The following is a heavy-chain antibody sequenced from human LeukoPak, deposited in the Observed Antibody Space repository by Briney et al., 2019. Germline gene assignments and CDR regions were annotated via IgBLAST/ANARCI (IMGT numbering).Heavy chain of an antibody. V-gene: IGHV3-53*04. CDR3: AKDRSAGTGYFDY. CDR1: GFTVSSNY. J-gene: IGHJ4*02. D-gene: IGHD6-13*01. CDR2: IYSGGST. Sequence: GSLRLSCAASGFTVSSNYMSWVRQAPGKGLEWVSVIYSGGSTYYADSVKGRFTISRHNFKNTLYLQMNSLRAEDTAVYYCAKDRSAGTGYFDYWGQGTLVTVSS.